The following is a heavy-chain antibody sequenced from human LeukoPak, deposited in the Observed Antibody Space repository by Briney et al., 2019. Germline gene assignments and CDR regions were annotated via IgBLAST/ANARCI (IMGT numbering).Heavy chain of an antibody. V-gene: IGHV3-21*01. Sequence: GGSLRLSCAASGFTFSSYSMNWVRQAPGKGLEWVSSISSSSSYIYYADSVKGRFTISRDNAKNSLYLQMNSLRAEDTAVYYCARDSAEAAAPDTQEGLYDAFDIWGQGTMVTVSS. J-gene: IGHJ3*02. CDR2: ISSSSSYI. D-gene: IGHD2-2*01. CDR1: GFTFSSYS. CDR3: ARDSAEAAAPDTQEGLYDAFDI.